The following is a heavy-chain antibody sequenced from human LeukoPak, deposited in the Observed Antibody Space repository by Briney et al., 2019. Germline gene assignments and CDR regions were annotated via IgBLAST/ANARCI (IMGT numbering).Heavy chain of an antibody. Sequence: ASVKVSCKASGYTFTGYYMHWVRQAPGQGLEWMGWINPNSGGTNYAQKFQGRVTMTRDTSISTAYMELSRLRPDDTAVYYCARRRLYGNYFDYWGQGTLVTVSS. V-gene: IGHV1-2*02. CDR1: GYTFTGYY. J-gene: IGHJ4*02. D-gene: IGHD2/OR15-2a*01. CDR3: ARRRLYGNYFDY. CDR2: INPNSGGT.